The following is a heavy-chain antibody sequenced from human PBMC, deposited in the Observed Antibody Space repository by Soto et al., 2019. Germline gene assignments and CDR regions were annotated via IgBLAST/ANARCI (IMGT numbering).Heavy chain of an antibody. V-gene: IGHV1-8*01. Sequence: QVQLVQSGAEIRKPGASVRVSCKASGYTFTNYDVNWVRQVPGQGLEWMGWLNPGSGDTGYAQKFHGRVTMTRNNSIGTAYMELSSLRSGDTAIYYCARMASFGTLNWFDPWGQGTLGTVSS. D-gene: IGHD3-16*01. J-gene: IGHJ5*02. CDR2: LNPGSGDT. CDR3: ARMASFGTLNWFDP. CDR1: GYTFTNYD.